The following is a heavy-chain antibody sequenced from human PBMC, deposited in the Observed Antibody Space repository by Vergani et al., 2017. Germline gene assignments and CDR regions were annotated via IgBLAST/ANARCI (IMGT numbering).Heavy chain of an antibody. CDR1: GFTFSSYW. CDR2: INSDGSST. D-gene: IGHD3-3*01. Sequence: EVQLVESGGGLVQPGGSLRLSCAASGFTFSSYWMHWVRQAPGKGLVWVSRINSDGSSTSYADYVKGRFTISRDNAKNTLYLQMNSLRAEDTAVYYCARDRAPYYDFWSGYYYYGMDVWGQGTTVTVSS. V-gene: IGHV3-74*01. CDR3: ARDRAPYYDFWSGYYYYGMDV. J-gene: IGHJ6*02.